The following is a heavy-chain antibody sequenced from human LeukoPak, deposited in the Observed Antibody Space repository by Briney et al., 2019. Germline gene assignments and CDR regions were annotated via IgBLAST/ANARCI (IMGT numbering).Heavy chain of an antibody. Sequence: GASVKVSCKASGYTFTSYDINWVRQATGQGLEWMGWMNPNSGNTGYAQKSHVRVTMTRTPSISTAYMELSSLRSEDTAVYSCARSVVGIRADGFESWGEGNLVTVS. CDR2: MNPNSGNT. J-gene: IGHJ4*02. CDR1: GYTFTSYD. D-gene: IGHD2-15*01. CDR3: ARSVVGIRADGFES. V-gene: IGHV1-8*01.